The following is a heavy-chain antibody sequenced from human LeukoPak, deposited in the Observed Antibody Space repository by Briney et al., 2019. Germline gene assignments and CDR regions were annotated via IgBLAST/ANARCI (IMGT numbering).Heavy chain of an antibody. Sequence: SETLSLTCTVSGGSISSYYWSWIRQPPGKGLEWIGYIYYSGSTNYNPSLKSRVTISVDTSKNQFSLKLSSVTAADTAVYYCARTQVYYGDYVPYYYYGMDVWGQGTTVTVSS. V-gene: IGHV4-59*01. CDR2: IYYSGST. CDR3: ARTQVYYGDYVPYYYYGMDV. J-gene: IGHJ6*02. D-gene: IGHD4-17*01. CDR1: GGSISSYY.